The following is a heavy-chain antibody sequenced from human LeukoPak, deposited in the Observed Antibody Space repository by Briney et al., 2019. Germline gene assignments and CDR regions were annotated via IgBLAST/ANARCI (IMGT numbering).Heavy chain of an antibody. CDR3: AKHGYCSGISCFFDF. D-gene: IGHD2-2*03. Sequence: GGSLRLSCAASGFTFSSYGMSWVRQAPGNGLEWGSGISGRGPYTFYTDSVKGRFTISRDSSKNTLYLQMNSLRAEDTALYYCAKHGYCSGISCFFDFWGQGTLVTVSS. CDR2: ISGRGPYT. CDR1: GFTFSSYG. V-gene: IGHV3-23*01. J-gene: IGHJ4*02.